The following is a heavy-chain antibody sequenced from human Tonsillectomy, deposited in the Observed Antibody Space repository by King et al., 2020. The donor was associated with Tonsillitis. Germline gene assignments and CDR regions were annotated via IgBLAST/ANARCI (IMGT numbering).Heavy chain of an antibody. CDR3: ARVAVYYGSGPLDY. CDR1: GFMISTYA. J-gene: IGHJ4*02. D-gene: IGHD3-10*01. CDR2: ISYDGSNK. V-gene: IGHV3-30-3*01. Sequence: VQLVESGGGVVQPGRSLRLSCAASGFMISTYALHWVRQAPGKGLEWVAVISYDGSNKYYADSVKGRFSITRDNSQNTLYLQMNNMRVEDTAVYYCARVAVYYGSGPLDYWGQGALVTVSS.